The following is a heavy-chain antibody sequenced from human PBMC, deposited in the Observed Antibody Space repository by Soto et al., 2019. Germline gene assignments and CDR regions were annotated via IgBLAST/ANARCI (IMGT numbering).Heavy chain of an antibody. V-gene: IGHV3-23*01. D-gene: IGHD5-12*01. CDR3: ARTRGYSDYDLDY. CDR1: GFTFSSYA. Sequence: GGSLRLSCAASGFTFSSYAMTWVPQAPGKGLEWVSAISYSGVSTYYADSVKGRFTTSRDSSENTLSLQMNSLRVDDTAVYYCARTRGYSDYDLDYWGQGTLVTVSS. J-gene: IGHJ4*02. CDR2: ISYSGVST.